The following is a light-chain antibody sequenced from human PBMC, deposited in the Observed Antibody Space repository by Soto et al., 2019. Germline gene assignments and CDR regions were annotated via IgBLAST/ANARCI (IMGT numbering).Light chain of an antibody. J-gene: IGKJ5*01. CDR1: QGISSY. CDR2: AAS. CDR3: QQYNNWRIT. V-gene: IGKV1-9*01. Sequence: DIQLTQSPSFLSASVGDRVTITCRASQGISSYLAWYQQKPGKAPKLLIYAASTLQSGVPSRFSGSGSGTEFTLTISSLQSEDFAVYYCQQYNNWRITFGQGTRLEIK.